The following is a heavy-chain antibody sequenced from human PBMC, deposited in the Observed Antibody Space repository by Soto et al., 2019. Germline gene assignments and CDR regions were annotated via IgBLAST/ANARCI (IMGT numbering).Heavy chain of an antibody. CDR2: IYYSGST. V-gene: IGHV4-39*02. CDR1: AGSISSSTYC. CDR3: ASQFRDWYFDL. Sequence: SETLSLTCTVSAGSISSSTYCWGWLRQPPGKGLEWIGSIYYSGSTYYNPSLKSRVTISVDTSKNHFSLKLSSVTASDTAVYYCASQFRDWYFDLWGRGTLVTVSS. J-gene: IGHJ2*01. D-gene: IGHD3-10*01.